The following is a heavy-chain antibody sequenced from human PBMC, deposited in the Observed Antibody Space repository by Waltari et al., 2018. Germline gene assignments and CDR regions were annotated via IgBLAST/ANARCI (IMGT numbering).Heavy chain of an antibody. CDR2: INHSGST. V-gene: IGHV4-34*01. D-gene: IGHD3-3*01. CDR1: GGSFSGYY. Sequence: QVQLQQWGAGLLKPSETLSLTCAVYGGSFSGYYWSWIPQPPGKGLEGIGEINHSGSTNYNPSLKSRVTISVDTSKNQFSLKLSSVTAADTAVYYCARGKRSPYDFWTGFQESEDYFDYWGQGTLVTVSS. CDR3: ARGKRSPYDFWTGFQESEDYFDY. J-gene: IGHJ4*02.